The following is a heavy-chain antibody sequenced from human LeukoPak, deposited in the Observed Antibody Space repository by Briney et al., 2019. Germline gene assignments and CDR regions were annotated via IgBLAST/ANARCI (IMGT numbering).Heavy chain of an antibody. CDR1: GFTFDDYA. Sequence: GGSLRLSCAASGFTFDDYAMHWVRQAPGKGLEWVSGISGNSGSIGYADSVKGRFTISRDNAKNSLYLQMNSLRAEDTALYYCAKDRGAFDIWGQGTMVTVSS. J-gene: IGHJ3*02. CDR2: ISGNSGSI. V-gene: IGHV3-9*01. CDR3: AKDRGAFDI.